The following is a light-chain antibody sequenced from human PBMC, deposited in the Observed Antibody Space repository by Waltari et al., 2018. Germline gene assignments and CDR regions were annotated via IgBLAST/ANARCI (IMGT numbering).Light chain of an antibody. Sequence: EIVLTQSPGTLSLSPGERATLSCRASQSVGRTLTWYHHKPGQAPRLLIYGASSRATDIPDRFSGSGSGTDFSLTISRLEPEDFAVYYCQHYVRLPVTFGQGTKVEIK. CDR3: QHYVRLPVT. CDR2: GAS. CDR1: QSVGRT. V-gene: IGKV3-20*01. J-gene: IGKJ1*01.